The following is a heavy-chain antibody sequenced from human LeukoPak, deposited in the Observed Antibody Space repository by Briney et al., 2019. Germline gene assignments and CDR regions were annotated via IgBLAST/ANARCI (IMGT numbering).Heavy chain of an antibody. CDR3: ANEVNGYSYGLFDY. V-gene: IGHV3-23*01. J-gene: IGHJ4*02. Sequence: PGGSLRLSCAASGFTFSSYAMSWVRQAPGRGLEWVSAISGSGGSTYYADSVKGRFTISRDNPKNTLYLQMNSLRAEDTAVYYCANEVNGYSYGLFDYWGQGTLVTVSS. CDR2: ISGSGGST. D-gene: IGHD5-18*01. CDR1: GFTFSSYA.